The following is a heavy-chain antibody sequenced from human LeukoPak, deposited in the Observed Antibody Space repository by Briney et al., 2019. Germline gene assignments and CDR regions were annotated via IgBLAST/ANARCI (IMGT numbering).Heavy chain of an antibody. Sequence: GESLKISCKGSGYSFTSYWIGWVRQMPGKGLEWMGIIYPGDSDTRCSPSFQGQVTISADKSISTAYLQWSSLKASDTAMYYCARHIASSIAARDYYMDVWGKGTTVTVSS. J-gene: IGHJ6*03. CDR2: IYPGDSDT. V-gene: IGHV5-51*01. D-gene: IGHD6-6*01. CDR1: GYSFTSYW. CDR3: ARHIASSIAARDYYMDV.